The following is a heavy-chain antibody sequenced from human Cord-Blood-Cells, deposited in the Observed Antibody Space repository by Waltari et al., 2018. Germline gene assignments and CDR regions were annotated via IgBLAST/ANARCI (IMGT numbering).Heavy chain of an antibody. CDR1: GGSISSSSYY. D-gene: IGHD1-1*01. V-gene: IGHV4-39*01. CDR2: IYYSGST. CDR3: AREELEHDAFDI. Sequence: QLQLQESGPGLVKPSETLSLTCTVSGGSISSSSYYWVCIRQPPRKGLEWIGSIYYSGSTYYNPSLKSRVTISVDTSKNQFSLKLSSVTAADTAVYYCAREELEHDAFDIWGQGTMVTVSS. J-gene: IGHJ3*02.